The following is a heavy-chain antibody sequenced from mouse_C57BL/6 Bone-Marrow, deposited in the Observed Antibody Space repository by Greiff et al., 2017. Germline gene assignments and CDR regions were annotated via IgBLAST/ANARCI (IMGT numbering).Heavy chain of an antibody. CDR2: ISSGSSTI. CDR3: ARDETMDY. Sequence: EVMLVESGGGLVKPGGSLKLSCAASGFTFSDYGMHWVRQAPEKGLEWVAYISSGSSTIYYADTVKGRFTISRDNAKNTLFLQMTSLRAEDTATYYCARDETMDYWGQGTSVTVSS. CDR1: GFTFSDYG. V-gene: IGHV5-17*01. J-gene: IGHJ4*01.